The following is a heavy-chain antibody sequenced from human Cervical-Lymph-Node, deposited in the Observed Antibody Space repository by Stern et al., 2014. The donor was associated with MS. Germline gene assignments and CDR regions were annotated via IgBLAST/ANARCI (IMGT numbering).Heavy chain of an antibody. D-gene: IGHD3-10*02. J-gene: IGHJ4*02. CDR3: ARDVDDYVGNAEFHLFDS. CDR2: VNPHTGEA. CDR1: GYRFPNYV. Sequence: VQLVESGCELKKPGASVKVSCKTSGYRFPNYVLTWVRQAPGRGLEWMGWVNPHTGEAKYAQDLTGRFALSFDTSVSTAYLEISSLQAEDSAMYYCARDVDDYVGNAEFHLFDSWGQGTLVTVSS. V-gene: IGHV7-4-1*02.